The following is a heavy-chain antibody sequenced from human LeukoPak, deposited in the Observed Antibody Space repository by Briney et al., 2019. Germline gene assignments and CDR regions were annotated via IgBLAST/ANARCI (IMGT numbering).Heavy chain of an antibody. J-gene: IGHJ6*04. CDR1: GFTFSSYE. CDR3: AELGITMIGGV. V-gene: IGHV3-48*03. D-gene: IGHD3-10*02. Sequence: GGSLRLSCAASGFTFSSYEMNWVRQAPGKGLDWVSYISSSGSTIYYADSVKGRFTISRDNAKNSLYLQMNSLRAEDTAVYYCAELGITMIGGVWGKGPTVTISS. CDR2: ISSSGSTI.